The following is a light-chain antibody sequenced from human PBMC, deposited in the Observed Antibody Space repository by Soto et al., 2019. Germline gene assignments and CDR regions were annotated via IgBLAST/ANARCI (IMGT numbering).Light chain of an antibody. V-gene: IGKV3-15*01. CDR3: QQYNNFSPCT. CDR2: GAS. J-gene: IGKJ1*01. Sequence: EIVMTQSPATLSVSPGERATLSCRASQSVSSNLAWYQQKPGQAPRLLIYGASTRATGIPARFSGSGSGTEFTLTISSLQSDFFAVYYCQQYNNFSPCTFGQGTNVDIK. CDR1: QSVSSN.